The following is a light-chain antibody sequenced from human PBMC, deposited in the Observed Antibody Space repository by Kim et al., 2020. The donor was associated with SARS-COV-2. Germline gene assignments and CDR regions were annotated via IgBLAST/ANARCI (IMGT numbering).Light chain of an antibody. Sequence: ALGQTFRITCQEDSLRSYYAIWYQQKPGQAPVLVIYGKNNRPSGIPDRFSGSSSGNTASLTITGAQAEDEADYYCNSRDSSGNHWVFGGGTQLTVL. V-gene: IGLV3-19*01. CDR1: SLRSYY. CDR2: GKN. J-gene: IGLJ3*02. CDR3: NSRDSSGNHWV.